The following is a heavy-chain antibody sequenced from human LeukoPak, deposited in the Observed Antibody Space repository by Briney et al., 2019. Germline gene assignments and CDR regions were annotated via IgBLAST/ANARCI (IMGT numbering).Heavy chain of an antibody. V-gene: IGHV3-15*04. Sequence: GGSLRLSCAASGFTFSSYWMSWVRQAPGKGLEWVARIVSETVGGRTDYAASVKGRFTISRDDSKSTLFLQMSSLKIEDTAVYYCATSITTPGAFDIWGQGVLVTVSS. CDR2: IVSETVGGRT. CDR3: ATSITTPGAFDI. J-gene: IGHJ4*02. CDR1: GFTFSSYW. D-gene: IGHD1-1*01.